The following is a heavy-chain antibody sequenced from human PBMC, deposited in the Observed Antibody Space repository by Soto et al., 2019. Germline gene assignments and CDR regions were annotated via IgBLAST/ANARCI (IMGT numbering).Heavy chain of an antibody. D-gene: IGHD3-16*02. V-gene: IGHV3-23*01. CDR1: GFTFSSYA. Sequence: GGSLRLSCAASGFTFSSYAMSWVRQAPGKGLEWVSAISGSGGSTYYADSVKGRLTISRDNSKNTLYLQMNSLRAEDTAVYYCAKDHSGDYDYIWGSYRYDPSFDYWGQGTLVTVSS. CDR3: AKDHSGDYDYIWGSYRYDPSFDY. J-gene: IGHJ4*02. CDR2: ISGSGGST.